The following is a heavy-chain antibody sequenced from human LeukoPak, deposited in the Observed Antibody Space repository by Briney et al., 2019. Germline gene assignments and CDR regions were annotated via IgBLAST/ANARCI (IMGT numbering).Heavy chain of an antibody. J-gene: IGHJ4*02. CDR2: IYYSGST. D-gene: IGHD5-12*01. V-gene: IGHV4-59*08. CDR1: GGSISSYY. CDR3: ARGSEPIPGYSGYDPSLYYFDY. Sequence: SETLSLTCTVSGGSISSYYWSWIRQPAGKGLEWIGYIYYSGSTNYNPSLKSRVTISVDTSKNQFSLKLSSVTAADTAVYYCARGSEPIPGYSGYDPSLYYFDYWGQGTLVTVSS.